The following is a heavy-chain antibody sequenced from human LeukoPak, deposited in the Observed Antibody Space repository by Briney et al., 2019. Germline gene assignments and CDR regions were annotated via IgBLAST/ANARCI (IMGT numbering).Heavy chain of an antibody. D-gene: IGHD3-16*01. Sequence: SETLSLTCTVSGGSISSYYWSWIRQPPGKGLEWIGYIYYSGSTNYNPSLKSRVTISVDTSKDQFSLKLSSVTAADTAVYYCARGDMGDWYFDLWGRGTLVTVSS. CDR1: GGSISSYY. CDR3: ARGDMGDWYFDL. J-gene: IGHJ2*01. V-gene: IGHV4-59*01. CDR2: IYYSGST.